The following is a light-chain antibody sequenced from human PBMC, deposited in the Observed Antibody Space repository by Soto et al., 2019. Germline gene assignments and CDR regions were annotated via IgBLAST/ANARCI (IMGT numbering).Light chain of an antibody. Sequence: DIQMTQSPSSLSASVGDRVTITCRASQSISSHLNWYQQKPGKAPKLLIYAASGLQSGVPSRFSGSGSGTDFILTISSLQPEDFATYYCQQGYSTVLYTFGQGTKLEIK. CDR3: QQGYSTVLYT. CDR1: QSISSH. J-gene: IGKJ2*01. CDR2: AAS. V-gene: IGKV1-39*01.